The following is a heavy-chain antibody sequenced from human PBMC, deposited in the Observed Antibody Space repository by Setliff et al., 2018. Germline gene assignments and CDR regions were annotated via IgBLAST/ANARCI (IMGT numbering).Heavy chain of an antibody. V-gene: IGHV4-39*02. D-gene: IGHD6-13*01. CDR1: GGSISGSHYS. Sequence: PSETLSLTCSVSGGSISGSHYSWVWMRQPPGKRLEWIGSTYYNGTAYYNPSLQSRVAISVDTSKNYFSLDVYSVTAADTAVYYCVRESRSTWYRRDFWGQGTLVTVSS. J-gene: IGHJ4*02. CDR3: VRESRSTWYRRDF. CDR2: TYYNGTA.